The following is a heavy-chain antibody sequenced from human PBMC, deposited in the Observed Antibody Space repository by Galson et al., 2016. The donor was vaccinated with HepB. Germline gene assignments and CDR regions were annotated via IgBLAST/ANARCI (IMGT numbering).Heavy chain of an antibody. CDR3: ARDSFTIFGVTPNWFDP. CDR2: ILYDGSKE. V-gene: IGHV3-33*01. D-gene: IGHD3-3*01. J-gene: IGHJ5*02. Sequence: SLRLSCAASGFTFSRYGMHWVRQAPGKGLEWVAVILYDGSKEYYADSVKGRFTISRDNSKNTLYLQMNSLRAEDTAVYYCARDSFTIFGVTPNWFDPWGQGTLVTVSS. CDR1: GFTFSRYG.